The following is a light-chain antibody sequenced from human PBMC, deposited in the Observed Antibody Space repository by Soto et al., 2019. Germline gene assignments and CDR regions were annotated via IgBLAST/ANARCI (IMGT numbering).Light chain of an antibody. CDR3: CSYAGSSTLV. CDR2: EGS. J-gene: IGLJ2*01. CDR1: SSDVGSYKF. V-gene: IGLV2-23*01. Sequence: QSVLTQPASVSGSPGQSITISCTGTSSDVGSYKFVSWYQQHPVKAPKLMIYEGSKRPSGVSNRFSGSKSGNTASLTISGLQAEDEADYYCCSYAGSSTLVFGGGTKVNVL.